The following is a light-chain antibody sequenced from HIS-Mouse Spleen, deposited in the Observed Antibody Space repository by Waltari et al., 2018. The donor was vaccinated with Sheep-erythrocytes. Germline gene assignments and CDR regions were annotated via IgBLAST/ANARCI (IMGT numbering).Light chain of an antibody. CDR1: ALPKKY. J-gene: IGLJ2*01. CDR2: EDS. Sequence: SYELTQPPSVSVSPGQTARITCSGDALPKKYAYWYQQKSGQAPVLVIYEDSKRPSGIPERSSGSSSGTMATLTISGAQVEDEADYYCYSTDSSGNGVFGGGTKLTVL. CDR3: YSTDSSGNGV. V-gene: IGLV3-10*01.